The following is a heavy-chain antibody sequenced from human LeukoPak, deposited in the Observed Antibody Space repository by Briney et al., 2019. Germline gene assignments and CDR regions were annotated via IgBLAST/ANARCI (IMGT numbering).Heavy chain of an antibody. V-gene: IGHV4-39*01. CDR3: ARHTPHDYGDPRDFDY. CDR1: GGSISSSSYY. J-gene: IGHJ4*02. CDR2: IYYSAST. Sequence: SETLSLTCTVSGGSISSSSYYWGWIRQPPGKGLEWITSIYYSASTYYNPSLKSRVTISVDTSKNQFSLKLSSVTAADTAVYYCARHTPHDYGDPRDFDYWGQGTLVTVSS. D-gene: IGHD4-17*01.